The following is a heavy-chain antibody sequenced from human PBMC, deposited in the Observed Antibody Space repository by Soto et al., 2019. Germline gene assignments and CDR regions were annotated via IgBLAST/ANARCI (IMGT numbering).Heavy chain of an antibody. D-gene: IGHD4-17*01. V-gene: IGHV3-74*01. J-gene: IGHJ4*02. CDR1: GFTFSNYW. Sequence: EVQLAESGGGLVQPGGSLRLSCAASGFTFSNYWMHWVRQAPGKGLVWVSRISTDGTTTSYADSVKGRFTISRDNAKNTLYLQMNSLRAEDRAGYYCARDGWVMNTVTPRRYDYWGQGTLVTVSS. CDR2: ISTDGTTT. CDR3: ARDGWVMNTVTPRRYDY.